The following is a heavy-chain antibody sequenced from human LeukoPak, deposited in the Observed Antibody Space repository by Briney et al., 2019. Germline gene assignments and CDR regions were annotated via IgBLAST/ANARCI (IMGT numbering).Heavy chain of an antibody. CDR2: IKQDGSEK. Sequence: GGSLRLSCAASGFTFSSYWMSWVCQAPGKGLEWVANIKQDGSEKYYVDSVKGRFTISRDNAKNSLYLQMNSLRAEDTAVYYCACLSGIAVAGPSGYYYYMDVWGKGTTVTISS. CDR3: ACLSGIAVAGPSGYYYYMDV. J-gene: IGHJ6*03. D-gene: IGHD6-19*01. V-gene: IGHV3-7*01. CDR1: GFTFSSYW.